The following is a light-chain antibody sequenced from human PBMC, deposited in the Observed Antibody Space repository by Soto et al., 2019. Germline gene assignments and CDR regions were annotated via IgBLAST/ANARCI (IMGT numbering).Light chain of an antibody. CDR3: QQYGSSPET. J-gene: IGKJ5*01. CDR1: QSVSSNY. V-gene: IGKV3-20*01. CDR2: GAS. Sequence: EIVLKPCRATLSLSPGERATLSCRASQSVSSNYLAWYLQTPGQAPRLLIYGASSRATGIPDRFSGSGSGTDFTLTISRLEPEDFAVYYCQQYGSSPETFGQGTRLEIK.